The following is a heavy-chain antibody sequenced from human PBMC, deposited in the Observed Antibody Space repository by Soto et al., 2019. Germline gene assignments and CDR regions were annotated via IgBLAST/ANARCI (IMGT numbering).Heavy chain of an antibody. CDR3: PRGRYGDY. D-gene: IGHD1-1*01. CDR2: ISAHNGNP. V-gene: IGHV1-18*01. J-gene: IGHJ4*02. CDR1: GYTFTSYV. Sequence: QVHLVQSGAEVKKPGASVQVSCKASGYTFTSYVITWVRQAPGQGLEGMGWISAHNGNPEYAQKLQGRVMVTRDTSTSTDFMELMSQRTDVRAVDYRPRGRYGDYWGQGTLVTVSS.